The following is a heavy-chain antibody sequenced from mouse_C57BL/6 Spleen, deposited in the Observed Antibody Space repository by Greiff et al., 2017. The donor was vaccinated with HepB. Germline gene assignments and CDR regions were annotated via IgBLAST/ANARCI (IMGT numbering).Heavy chain of an antibody. D-gene: IGHD2-4*01. CDR3: TRDRDIYYDYDGFAY. CDR1: GYTFTDYE. Sequence: VQLQQSGAELVRPGASVTLSCKASGYTFTDYEMHWVKQTPVHGLEWIGAIDPETGGTAYNQKFKGKAILTADKSSSTAYMELRSLTSEDSAVYYCTRDRDIYYDYDGFAYWGQGTLVTVSA. V-gene: IGHV1-15*01. J-gene: IGHJ3*01. CDR2: IDPETGGT.